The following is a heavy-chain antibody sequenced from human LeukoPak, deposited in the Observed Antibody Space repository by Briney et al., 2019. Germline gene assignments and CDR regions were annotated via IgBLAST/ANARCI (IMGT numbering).Heavy chain of an antibody. CDR3: ARIVGATHDFDY. CDR2: IYYSGST. Sequence: NPSETLSLTCTVSGGSISSYYWSWIRQPPGKGLEWIGYIYYSGSTNYNPSLTSRVTISVDTSKNQFSLKLSSVTAADTAVYYCARIVGATHDFDYWGQGTLVTVSS. CDR1: GGSISSYY. D-gene: IGHD1-26*01. J-gene: IGHJ4*02. V-gene: IGHV4-59*01.